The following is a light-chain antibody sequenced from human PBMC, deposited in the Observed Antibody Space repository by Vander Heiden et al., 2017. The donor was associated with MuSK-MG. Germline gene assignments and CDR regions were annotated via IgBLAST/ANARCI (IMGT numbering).Light chain of an antibody. Sequence: EIVLTQSPGTLSLSPGERATLSCRASQSVNSIYLAWYQQKPGQAPRLLIYGASSRATGIPDRFSGSGYGTDFTLTISRREPEDFAVYYCQQYGSSPPLTFGGGTKVEIK. CDR3: QQYGSSPPLT. CDR2: GAS. J-gene: IGKJ4*01. V-gene: IGKV3-20*01. CDR1: QSVNSIY.